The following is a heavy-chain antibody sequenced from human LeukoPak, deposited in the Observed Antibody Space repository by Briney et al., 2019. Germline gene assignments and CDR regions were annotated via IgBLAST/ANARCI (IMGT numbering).Heavy chain of an antibody. D-gene: IGHD2-2*01. J-gene: IGHJ3*02. CDR2: IIPIFGTA. V-gene: IGHV1-69*05. CDR1: GGTFSSYA. Sequence: ASVKVFCKASGGTFSSYAISWVRQAPGQGLEWMGRIIPIFGTANYAQKFQGRVTITTDESTSTAYMELSSLRSEDTAVYYCVGPRDQLLNAFDIWGQGTMVTVSS. CDR3: VGPRDQLLNAFDI.